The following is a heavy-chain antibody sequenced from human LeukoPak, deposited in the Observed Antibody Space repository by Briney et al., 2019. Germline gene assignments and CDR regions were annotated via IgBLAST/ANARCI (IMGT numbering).Heavy chain of an antibody. Sequence: SQTLSLTCAVSGGSISSGGYSWSWIRQPPGKGLEWIGYIYHSGSTYYNPSLKSRVTISVDRSKNQFSLKLSSVTAADMAVYYCARHDGSSWYYALDVWGQGTMVTVSS. CDR2: IYHSGST. CDR1: GGSISSGGYS. D-gene: IGHD6-13*01. CDR3: ARHDGSSWYYALDV. V-gene: IGHV4-30-2*01. J-gene: IGHJ3*01.